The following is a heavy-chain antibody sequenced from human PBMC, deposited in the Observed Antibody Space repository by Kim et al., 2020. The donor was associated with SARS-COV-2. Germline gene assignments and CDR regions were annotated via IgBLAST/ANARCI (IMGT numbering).Heavy chain of an antibody. CDR3: ARLLGGIQTRDY. V-gene: IGHV5-51*01. Sequence: YSPSLQVQITISADKSISTAYLQRSSLKASDTAMYYCARLLGGIQTRDYWGQGTLVTVSS. J-gene: IGHJ4*02. D-gene: IGHD5-18*01.